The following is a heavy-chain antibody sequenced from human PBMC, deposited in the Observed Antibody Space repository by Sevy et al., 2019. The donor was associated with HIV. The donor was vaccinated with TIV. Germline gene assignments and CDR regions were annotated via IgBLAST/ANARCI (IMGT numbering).Heavy chain of an antibody. CDR3: ARSGGSLKYFDY. J-gene: IGHJ4*02. CDR1: GGSISSYY. CDR2: IYYSGST. D-gene: IGHD2-15*01. Sequence: SETLSLTCTVSGGSISSYYWSWIRQPPGKGLEWIGYIYYSGSTNYNPSLKSRVTISVDTSKNQFSLMLSSVTAADTAVYYCARSGGSLKYFDYWGQGTLVTVSS. V-gene: IGHV4-59*01.